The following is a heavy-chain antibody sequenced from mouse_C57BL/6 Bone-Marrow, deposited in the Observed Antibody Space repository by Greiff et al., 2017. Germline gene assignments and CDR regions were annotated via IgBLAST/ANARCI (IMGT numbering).Heavy chain of an antibody. Sequence: QVQLKESGAELVRPGTSVKVSCTASGYAFTNYLIEWVKQRPGQGLEWIGVINPGSGGTYYNEKFKGKATLTADKSSSTAYMQLSSLTSEDSAVYFCARGATEPLMDDWGQGTSVTVSS. CDR3: ARGATEPLMDD. CDR1: GYAFTNYL. D-gene: IGHD3-1*01. J-gene: IGHJ4*01. V-gene: IGHV1-54*01. CDR2: INPGSGGT.